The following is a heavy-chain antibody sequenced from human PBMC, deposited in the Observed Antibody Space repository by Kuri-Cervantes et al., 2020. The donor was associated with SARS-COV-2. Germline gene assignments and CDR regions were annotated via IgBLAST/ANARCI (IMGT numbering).Heavy chain of an antibody. CDR2: IYYSGST. CDR3: ARVVGDTAMGYGMDV. CDR1: GGSFSGYY. J-gene: IGHJ6*02. Sequence: SQTLSLTCAVYGGSFSGYYWSWIRQPPGKGLEWIGSIYYSGSTYYNPSLKSRVTISVDTSKNQFSLKLISVTAADTAVYYCARVVGDTAMGYGMDVWGQGTTVTVSS. V-gene: IGHV4-34*01. D-gene: IGHD5-18*01.